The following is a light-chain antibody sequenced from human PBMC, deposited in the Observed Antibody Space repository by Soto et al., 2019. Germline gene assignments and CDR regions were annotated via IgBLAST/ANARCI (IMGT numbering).Light chain of an antibody. J-gene: IGKJ5*01. Sequence: ESVFPQSPGTLSLSPGERATLSCRASQSVSSSYLAWYQQKPGQAPRLLIYGASSRATGIPDRFSGSGAGTDFTLPISGLEPEDFAIYFCQQRSDWPRITVGQGTRLEIK. V-gene: IGKV3D-20*02. CDR1: QSVSSSY. CDR3: QQRSDWPRIT. CDR2: GAS.